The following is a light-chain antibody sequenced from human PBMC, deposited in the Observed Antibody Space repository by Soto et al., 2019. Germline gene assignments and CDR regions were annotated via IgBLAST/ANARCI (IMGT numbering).Light chain of an antibody. CDR2: DAS. J-gene: IGKJ4*01. CDR1: PSVSSD. Sequence: EIVLTQSPATLSLSPGERATLSCRASPSVSSDLAWYQQKPGQAPRLLIYDASNRATGIPGRFSGSGSGKYSSLTSRSLDPEDFAVYYCQQRSNWLTFGGGTKVEIK. CDR3: QQRSNWLT. V-gene: IGKV3-11*01.